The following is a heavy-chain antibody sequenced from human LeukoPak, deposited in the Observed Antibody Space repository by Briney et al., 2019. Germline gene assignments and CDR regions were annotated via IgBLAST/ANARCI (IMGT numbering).Heavy chain of an antibody. CDR1: GFTFSSYA. D-gene: IGHD3-22*01. V-gene: IGHV3-33*01. J-gene: IGHJ4*02. CDR2: IWYDGSNK. CDR3: ARALYYDSSGYLFD. Sequence: GGSLRLSCAASGFTFSSYAMHWVRQAPGKGLEWVAIIWYDGSNKYYADSVKGRFTISRDNAKNSLYLQMNSLRAGDTAVYYCARALYYDSSGYLFDWGQGTLVTVSS.